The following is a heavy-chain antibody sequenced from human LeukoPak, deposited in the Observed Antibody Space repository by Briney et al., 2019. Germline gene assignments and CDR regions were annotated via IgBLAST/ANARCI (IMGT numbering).Heavy chain of an antibody. CDR3: ARGEDTAMVTGGYNWFDP. V-gene: IGHV3-23*01. D-gene: IGHD5-18*01. Sequence: HPGGSLRLSCAASGFTFSSYAMSWVRQAPGKGLEWVSAISGSGGSTYYADSVKGRFTISRDNAKNSLYLQMNSLRAEDTAVYYCARGEDTAMVTGGYNWFDPWGQGTLVTVSS. CDR1: GFTFSSYA. J-gene: IGHJ5*02. CDR2: ISGSGGST.